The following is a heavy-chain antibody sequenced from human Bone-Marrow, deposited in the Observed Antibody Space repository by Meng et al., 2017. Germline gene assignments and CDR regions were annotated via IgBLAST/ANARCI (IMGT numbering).Heavy chain of an antibody. CDR3: ARDTDFWSASNWFDP. V-gene: IGHV4-30-4*08. Sequence: QVQLQESGPGLVKPSPTLSLTCTVSGGSISSGDYYWSWIRQPPGKGLEWIGYIYYTGTNYYYPSLKSRLTISVDTTKNQFSLNLTSVTAADTAVYYCARDTDFWSASNWFDPWGPGTLVTVSS. CDR2: IYYTGTN. J-gene: IGHJ5*02. CDR1: GGSISSGDYY. D-gene: IGHD3-3*01.